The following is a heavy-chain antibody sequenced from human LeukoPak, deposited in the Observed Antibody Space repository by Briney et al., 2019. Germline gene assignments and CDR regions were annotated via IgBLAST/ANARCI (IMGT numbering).Heavy chain of an antibody. Sequence: HTGGSLRLSCAASGFTFSSYATSWVRQAPGKGLEWVSAISGSGGSTYYADSVKGRFTISRDNSENTLYLQMNSLRAEDTAVYYCAKVGTCTNGVCYRDTYYFDYWGQGTLVTVSS. CDR2: ISGSGGST. CDR1: GFTFSSYA. V-gene: IGHV3-23*01. J-gene: IGHJ4*02. CDR3: AKVGTCTNGVCYRDTYYFDY. D-gene: IGHD2-8*01.